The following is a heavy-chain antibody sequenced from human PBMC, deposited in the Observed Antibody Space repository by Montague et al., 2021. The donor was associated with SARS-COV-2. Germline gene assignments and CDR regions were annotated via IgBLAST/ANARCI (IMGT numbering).Heavy chain of an antibody. Sequence: SETLSLTCTVSDDSISNYYWSWIRQPPGKGLEWIAYIYFSGSTNYNPSLESRVSISVITSRNQLSLRLRSVTAADTAVYYCARHSGYYDRSGYYDYWGQGTLVTVSS. J-gene: IGHJ4*02. D-gene: IGHD3-22*01. V-gene: IGHV4-59*08. CDR3: ARHSGYYDRSGYYDY. CDR1: DDSISNYY. CDR2: IYFSGST.